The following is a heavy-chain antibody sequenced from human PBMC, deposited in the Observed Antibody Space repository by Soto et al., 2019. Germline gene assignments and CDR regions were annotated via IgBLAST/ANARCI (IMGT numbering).Heavy chain of an antibody. CDR2: IWYDGSNK. CDR3: ARESLITIFGVVIRSSPDY. J-gene: IGHJ4*02. D-gene: IGHD3-3*01. Sequence: QVQLVESGGGVVQPGRSLRLSCAASGFTFSSYGMHWVRQAPGKGLEWVAVIWYDGSNKYYADSVKGRFTISRDNSKNTLYLQMNSLRAEDTAVYYCARESLITIFGVVIRSSPDYCGQGTLVTVSS. CDR1: GFTFSSYG. V-gene: IGHV3-33*01.